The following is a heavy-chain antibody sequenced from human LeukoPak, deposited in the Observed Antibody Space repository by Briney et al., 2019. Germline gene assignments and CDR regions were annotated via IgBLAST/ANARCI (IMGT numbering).Heavy chain of an antibody. Sequence: PSETLSLTCAVYGGSFSGYYWSWIRQPPGKGLEWIGEINHSGSTNYNPSLKSRVTISVDTSKNQFSLKLSSVTAADTAVYYCAREGIFGVVNTFDPWGQGTLVTVSS. V-gene: IGHV4-34*01. J-gene: IGHJ5*02. CDR2: INHSGST. D-gene: IGHD3-3*01. CDR1: GGSFSGYY. CDR3: AREGIFGVVNTFDP.